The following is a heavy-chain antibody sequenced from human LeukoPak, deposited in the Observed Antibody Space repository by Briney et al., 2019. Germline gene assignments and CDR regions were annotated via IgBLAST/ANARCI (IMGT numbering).Heavy chain of an antibody. V-gene: IGHV3-21*01. CDR3: ARDTVKYVDIVATIGD. CDR1: GFTFSSYS. CDR2: ISSSSSYI. Sequence: PGGSLRLSCAASGFTFSSYSMNWVRQAPGKGLEWVSSISSSSSYIYYADSVKGRFTISRDNAKNSLYLQMNSLRAEDTAVYYCARDTVKYVDIVATIGDWGQGTLVTVSS. J-gene: IGHJ4*02. D-gene: IGHD5-12*01.